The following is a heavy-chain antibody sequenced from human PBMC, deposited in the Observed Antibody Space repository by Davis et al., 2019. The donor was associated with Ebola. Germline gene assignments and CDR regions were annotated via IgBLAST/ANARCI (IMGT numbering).Heavy chain of an antibody. CDR1: GGSISSSSYY. J-gene: IGHJ6*02. CDR3: ARVDKGYCSSTSCYTWGPYYYYGMDV. Sequence: GSLRLSCTVSGGSISSSSYYWGWIRQPPGKGLEWIGSIYYSGSTYYNPSLKSRVTISVDTSKNQFSLKLSSVTAADTAVYYCARVDKGYCSSTSCYTWGPYYYYGMDVWGQGTTVTVSS. V-gene: IGHV4-39*01. CDR2: IYYSGST. D-gene: IGHD2-2*02.